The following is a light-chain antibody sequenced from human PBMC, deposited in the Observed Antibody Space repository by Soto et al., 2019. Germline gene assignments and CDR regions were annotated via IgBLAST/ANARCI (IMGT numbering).Light chain of an antibody. CDR1: QSLSGSY. CDR2: GAS. CDR3: QQHGSSPPYT. Sequence: VLTQSPGTLSLSPGERATLSCRASQSLSGSYLAWYQQKPGQAPRLLIYGASNRATGIPDRFSGSGSGTDFTLTISRLEPEDFAVYYCQQHGSSPPYTFGQGTKLEIK. V-gene: IGKV3-20*01. J-gene: IGKJ2*01.